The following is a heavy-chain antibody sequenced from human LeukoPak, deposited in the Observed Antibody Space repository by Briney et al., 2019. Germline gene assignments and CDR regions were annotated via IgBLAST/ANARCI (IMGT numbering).Heavy chain of an antibody. CDR1: GFTFTSYT. J-gene: IGHJ4*02. CDR3: ARAHSSSSDFDY. D-gene: IGHD6-6*01. V-gene: IGHV3-48*01. CDR2: ITASSGTI. Sequence: GGSLRLSCVASGFTFTSYTMNWVRQAPGTGLEWLSLITASSGTIHYADSVEGRFTVSRENAKNSLYLQMNSLRAEDTAVYYCARAHSSSSDFDYWGQGTLVTVSS.